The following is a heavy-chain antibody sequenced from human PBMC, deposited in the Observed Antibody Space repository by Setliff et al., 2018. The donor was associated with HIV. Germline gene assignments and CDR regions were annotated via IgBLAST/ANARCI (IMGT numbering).Heavy chain of an antibody. J-gene: IGHJ5*02. CDR1: GGSISSYDYN. CDR2: IYYTGRT. CDR3: ARYRRGAEWFDP. V-gene: IGHV4-39*01. Sequence: SETLSLTCTVSGGSISSYDYNWGWIRQPPGKGLEWIANIYYTGRTYYNPSLKCRVTISVDTSKNQFSLKVTSLTAADTAVYYCARYRRGAEWFDPWGQGTLVTVSS. D-gene: IGHD1-26*01.